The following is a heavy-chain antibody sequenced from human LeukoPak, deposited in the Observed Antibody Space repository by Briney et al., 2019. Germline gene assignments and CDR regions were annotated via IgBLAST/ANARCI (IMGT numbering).Heavy chain of an antibody. CDR3: ARSIKRSGRSRNFYLDV. V-gene: IGHV4-61*09. J-gene: IGHJ6*03. Sequence: SETLSLTCTVSDDPINSGVYYWNWIRQPAGKGLEWIGHIYTSGTTTNSNPSLKSRVAISLDTSKNHFSLKLSSVTAADTAVYYCARSIKRSGRSRNFYLDVWGKGTTVTDSS. CDR2: IYTSGTTT. CDR1: DDPINSGVYY. D-gene: IGHD1-26*01.